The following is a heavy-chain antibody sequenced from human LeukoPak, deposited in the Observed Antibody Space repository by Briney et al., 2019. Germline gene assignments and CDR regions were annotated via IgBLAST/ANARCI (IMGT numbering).Heavy chain of an antibody. CDR1: GFTFSSYA. CDR2: ISGSGGST. CDR3: ARGGIQVSGIDEFDY. D-gene: IGHD6-19*01. J-gene: IGHJ4*02. V-gene: IGHV3-23*01. Sequence: GGSLRLSCAASGFTFSSYAMSWVCQAPGKGLEWVSAISGSGGSTYYADSVKGRFTISRDNSKNTLYLQMNSLRAEDTAVYYCARGGIQVSGIDEFDYWGQGTLVTVSS.